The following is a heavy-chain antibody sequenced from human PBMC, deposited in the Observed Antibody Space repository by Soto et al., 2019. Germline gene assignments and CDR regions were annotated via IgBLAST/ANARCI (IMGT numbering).Heavy chain of an antibody. CDR3: VRDASRDGYT. CDR2: ISHDANQT. Sequence: QVRLVESGGAVVQPGRSLKLSCATSGFVFSRYSMHWVRQSPGKGLEWVAVISHDANQTFYAESVRGRFTISKDRSMNTLFLQMNTLKTEDSATYHCVRDASRDGYTWGQGTRVTVSS. J-gene: IGHJ5*02. CDR1: GFVFSRYS. D-gene: IGHD3-22*01. V-gene: IGHV3-30*04.